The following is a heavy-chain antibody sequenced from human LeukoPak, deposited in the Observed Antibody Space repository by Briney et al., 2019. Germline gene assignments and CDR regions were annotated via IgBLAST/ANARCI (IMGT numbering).Heavy chain of an antibody. D-gene: IGHD6-13*01. CDR2: ISGSGGGT. V-gene: IGHV3-23*01. CDR1: GFTFSSYA. J-gene: IGHJ4*02. CDR3: AKDKVAAAGWGDTYFDY. Sequence: QPGGSLRLSCAASGFTFSSYAMSWVRQAPGEGVEWVSGISGSGGGTHYADSVKGRFTISRDNAKNSLYLQMNSLRAEDTALYYCAKDKVAAAGWGDTYFDYWGQGTLVTVSS.